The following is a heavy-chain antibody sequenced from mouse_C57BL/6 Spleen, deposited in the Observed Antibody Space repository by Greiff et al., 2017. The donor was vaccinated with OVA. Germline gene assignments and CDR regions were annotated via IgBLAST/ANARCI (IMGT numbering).Heavy chain of an antibody. CDR2: IYPGDGDT. J-gene: IGHJ2*01. CDR1: GYAFSSSW. V-gene: IGHV1-82*01. D-gene: IGHD2-4*01. Sequence: QVQLQQSGPELVKPGASVKISCKASGYAFSSSWMNWVKQRPGKGLEWIGRIYPGDGDTNYNGKFKGKATLTADKSSSTAYMQLSSLTSEDSAVYFCARFPVYDYDGVYYFDYRGQGTTLTVSS. CDR3: ARFPVYDYDGVYYFDY.